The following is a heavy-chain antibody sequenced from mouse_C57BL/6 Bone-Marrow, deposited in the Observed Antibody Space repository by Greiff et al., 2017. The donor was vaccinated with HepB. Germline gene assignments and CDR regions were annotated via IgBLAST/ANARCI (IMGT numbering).Heavy chain of an antibody. J-gene: IGHJ4*01. CDR2: IYPGSGST. Sequence: QVQLQQSGAELVKPGASVKMSCKASGYTFTSYWITWVKQRPGQGLEWIGDIYPGSGSTNYNEKFKSKATLTVDTSSSTAYMQLSSLTSEDSAVYYCASYDYSYAMDYWGQGTSVTVSS. V-gene: IGHV1-55*01. CDR3: ASYDYSYAMDY. D-gene: IGHD2-4*01. CDR1: GYTFTSYW.